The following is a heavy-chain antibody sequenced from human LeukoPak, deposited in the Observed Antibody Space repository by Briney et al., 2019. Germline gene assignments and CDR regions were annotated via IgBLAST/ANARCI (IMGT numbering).Heavy chain of an antibody. CDR3: AKGSQARTTVTTFDY. CDR2: ISGSGGST. J-gene: IGHJ4*02. V-gene: IGHV3-23*01. CDR1: GFTFSSYA. Sequence: GGFLRLSCAASGFTFSSYAMSWVRQAPGKGLEWVSAISGSGGSTYYADSVKGRFTISRDNSKNTLYLQMNSLRAEDTAVYYCAKGSQARTTVTTFDYWGQGTLVTVSS. D-gene: IGHD4-17*01.